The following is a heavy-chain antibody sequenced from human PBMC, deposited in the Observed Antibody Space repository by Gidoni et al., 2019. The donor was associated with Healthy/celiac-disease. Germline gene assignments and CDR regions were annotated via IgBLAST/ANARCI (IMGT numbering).Heavy chain of an antibody. CDR1: GYTFTSSY. Sequence: QVQLVQSGAEVKKPGASVKVSCKASGYTFTSSYMHWVRQAPGQGLEWMGIINPRGGSTSYAQKFQGRVTMTRDTSTSTVYRELSSLRSEDTAVYYCARGGAMVRGVIITFAPYYFDYWGQGTLVTVSS. V-gene: IGHV1-46*01. CDR3: ARGGAMVRGVIITFAPYYFDY. J-gene: IGHJ4*02. D-gene: IGHD3-10*01. CDR2: INPRGGST.